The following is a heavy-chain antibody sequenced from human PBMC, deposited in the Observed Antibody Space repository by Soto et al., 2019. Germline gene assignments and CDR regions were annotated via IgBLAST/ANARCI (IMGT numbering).Heavy chain of an antibody. V-gene: IGHV3-11*01. D-gene: IGHD3-10*01. J-gene: IGHJ6*03. CDR2: ISSSGSTI. CDR3: AKTGLRPEFHYYYYYMDV. CDR1: GFTFSDYY. Sequence: GGSLRLSCAASGFTFSDYYMSWIRQAPGKGLEWVSYISSSGSTIYYADSVKGRFTISRDNAKNSLYLQMNSLRAEDTAVYYCAKTGLRPEFHYYYYYMDVWGKGTTVTVSS.